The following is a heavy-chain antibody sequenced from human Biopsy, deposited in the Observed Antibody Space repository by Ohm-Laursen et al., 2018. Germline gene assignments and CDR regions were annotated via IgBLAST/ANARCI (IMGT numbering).Heavy chain of an antibody. CDR1: GGTFSNYG. V-gene: IGHV1-69*06. CDR3: ATKLTGYFHH. Sequence: GASVKVSCKAPGGTFSNYGVNSVRQAPGQGLEWLGGNIPILGTGNYAQKFQDRVTVAADTSTSTATMELRSLRSDDTAVYYCATKLTGYFHHWGQGTLVSVSS. CDR2: NIPILGTG. D-gene: IGHD3-9*01. J-gene: IGHJ1*01.